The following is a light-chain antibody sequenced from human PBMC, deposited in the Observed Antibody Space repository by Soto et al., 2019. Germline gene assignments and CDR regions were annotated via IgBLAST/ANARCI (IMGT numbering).Light chain of an antibody. CDR1: QSVSSSY. CDR3: QQYGSSPCT. CDR2: GAS. V-gene: IGKV3-20*01. J-gene: IGKJ2*02. Sequence: EIVLTQSPGTLSLSPGERATLSCRASQSVSSSYLAWYRQKPGQAPSLLIYGASSRATGIPDRVSGSGSGTDFTLTISRLEPDDFAVYYCQQYGSSPCTFGQGTKLEIK.